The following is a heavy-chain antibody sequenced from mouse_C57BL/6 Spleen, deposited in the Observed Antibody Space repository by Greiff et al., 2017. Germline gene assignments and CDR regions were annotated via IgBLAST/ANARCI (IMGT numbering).Heavy chain of an antibody. CDR3: ARGGGYQRYYFGY. CDR1: GFTFSSYA. D-gene: IGHD2-2*01. J-gene: IGHJ2*01. CDR2: ISDGGSYT. Sequence: EVKVVESGGGLVKPGGSLKLSCAASGFTFSSYAMSWVRQTPEKRLEWVATISDGGSYTYYPDNVKGRFTISRDNAKNNLYLQMSHLKSEDTAMYDCARGGGYQRYYFGYWGKGTTLTVSS. V-gene: IGHV5-4*03.